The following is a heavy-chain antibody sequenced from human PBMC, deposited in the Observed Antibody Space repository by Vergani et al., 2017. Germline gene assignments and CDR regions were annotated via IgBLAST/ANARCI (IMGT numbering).Heavy chain of an antibody. D-gene: IGHD4-17*01. V-gene: IGHV4-61*02. CDR1: GGSISSGSYY. Sequence: QVQLQESGPGLVKPSQTLSLTCTVSGGSISSGSYYWSWIRQPAGKGLEWIGRIYTSGSTNYNPSLKSRVTIPVDTSKNQFSLKLSSVTAADTAVYYCASFTVTTTYFDYWGKGTTVTVSS. CDR2: IYTSGST. CDR3: ASFTVTTTYFDY. J-gene: IGHJ4*03.